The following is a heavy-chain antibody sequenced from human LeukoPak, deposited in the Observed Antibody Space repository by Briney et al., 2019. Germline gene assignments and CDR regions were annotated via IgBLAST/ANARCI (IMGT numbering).Heavy chain of an antibody. CDR3: ARHFYDSSGYRREHYFDY. Sequence: SETLSLTCTVSGVSITSNSDYWGWFRQPPWKGLEWIGSVRYSGKTYYNPSLKSRVTMSVDTSKSQFSLKLSSVTAADTAMYFCARHFYDSSGYRREHYFDYWGQGTLVTVSS. V-gene: IGHV4-39*01. CDR2: VRYSGKT. CDR1: GVSITSNSDY. D-gene: IGHD3-22*01. J-gene: IGHJ4*02.